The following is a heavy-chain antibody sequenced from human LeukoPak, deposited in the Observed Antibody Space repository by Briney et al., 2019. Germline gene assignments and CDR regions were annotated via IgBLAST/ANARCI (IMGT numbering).Heavy chain of an antibody. V-gene: IGHV3-23*01. J-gene: IGHJ4*02. Sequence: GGSLRLSCAASGFTFSSYAMSWVRQAPGKGLEWVSAISGSGGSTYYADSVKGRFTISRDNSKNTLYLQMHSLRAEDTVVYYCATDLLWSGDYWGQGTLVTVSS. D-gene: IGHD3-16*01. CDR2: ISGSGGST. CDR1: GFTFSSYA. CDR3: ATDLLWSGDY.